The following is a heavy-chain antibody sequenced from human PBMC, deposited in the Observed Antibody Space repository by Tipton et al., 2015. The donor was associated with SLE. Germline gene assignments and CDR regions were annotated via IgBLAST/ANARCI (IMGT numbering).Heavy chain of an antibody. J-gene: IGHJ4*02. V-gene: IGHV3-33*01. Sequence: SLRLSCAASGFTFSTYNMNWVRQAPGKGLEWVAVIWYDGSNKYYADSVKGRFTISRDNSKNTLYLQMNSLRAEDTAVYYCARAYSSRGFDYWGQGTLVTVSS. CDR1: GFTFSTYN. CDR2: IWYDGSNK. D-gene: IGHD6-13*01. CDR3: ARAYSSRGFDY.